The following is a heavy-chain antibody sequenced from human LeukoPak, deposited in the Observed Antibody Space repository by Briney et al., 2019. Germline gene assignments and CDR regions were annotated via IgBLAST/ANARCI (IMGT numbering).Heavy chain of an antibody. J-gene: IGHJ3*02. CDR3: ARETFYYDRYGYFDGFDI. CDR2: IYYRGNT. Sequence: PSQTLSLTCTVSGDSISSGGYYWNWIRQVPGKGLEWIGYIYYRGNTYYNPSLKSRVTISIDTSKKQFSLKLSSVTAADTAVYYCARETFYYDRYGYFDGFDIWGQGTMVTVSS. CDR1: GDSISSGGYY. D-gene: IGHD3-22*01. V-gene: IGHV4-31*03.